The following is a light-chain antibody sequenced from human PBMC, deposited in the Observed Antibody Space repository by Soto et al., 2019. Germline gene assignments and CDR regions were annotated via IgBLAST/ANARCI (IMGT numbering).Light chain of an antibody. CDR2: GAS. V-gene: IGKV3-15*01. CDR3: QQYNKWPPLT. Sequence: MTQSPSTLSASVGDRVTITCRASQSISSWLAWYQQKPGQAPRLLIYGASTRATGIPARFSGSGSGTEFTLTISSLQSEDFAVSYCQQYNKWPPLTFGQGTRVEIK. J-gene: IGKJ5*01. CDR1: QSISSW.